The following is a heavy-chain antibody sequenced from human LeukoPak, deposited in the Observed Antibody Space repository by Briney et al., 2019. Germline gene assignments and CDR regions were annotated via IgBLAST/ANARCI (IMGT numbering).Heavy chain of an antibody. J-gene: IGHJ6*02. CDR3: ASWEWSHSYYYYYGMDV. Sequence: ASVKASCKASGYTFTSYGISWVRQAPGQGLEWMGWISAYNGNTNYAQKLQGRVTMTTDTSTSTAYMELRSLRSDDTAVYYCASWEWSHSYYYYYGMDVWGQGTTVTVSS. CDR1: GYTFTSYG. V-gene: IGHV1-18*01. CDR2: ISAYNGNT. D-gene: IGHD3-3*01.